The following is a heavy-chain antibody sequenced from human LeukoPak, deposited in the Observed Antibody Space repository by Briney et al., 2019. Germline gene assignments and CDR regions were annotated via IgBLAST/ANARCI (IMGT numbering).Heavy chain of an antibody. CDR3: ARESNLVPAAIPRVYYYGMDV. CDR2: INPNSGGT. D-gene: IGHD2-2*02. CDR1: GYTFTGYY. V-gene: IGHV1-2*04. Sequence: ASVKVSCKASGYTFTGYYMHWVRQAPGQGLEWMGWINPNSGGTNYAQKFQGWVTMTRDTSISTAYMELSRLRSDDTAVYYCARESNLVPAAIPRVYYYGMDVWGQGTTVTVSS. J-gene: IGHJ6*02.